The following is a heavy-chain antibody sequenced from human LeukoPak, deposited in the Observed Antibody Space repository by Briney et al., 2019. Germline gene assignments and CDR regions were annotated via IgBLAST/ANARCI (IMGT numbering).Heavy chain of an antibody. CDR1: GFTFSNAW. V-gene: IGHV3-15*01. CDR2: IKSKADGGTT. D-gene: IGHD6-6*01. J-gene: IGHJ4*02. Sequence: GGSLRLSCAASGFTFSNAWMSWVRQAPGKGLEWVGHIKSKADGGTTDYAAPVKGRFTISRDDSKNTLYLQMSSLKTEDTAVYCCATLDRIGARYWGQGTLVTVSS. CDR3: ATLDRIGARY.